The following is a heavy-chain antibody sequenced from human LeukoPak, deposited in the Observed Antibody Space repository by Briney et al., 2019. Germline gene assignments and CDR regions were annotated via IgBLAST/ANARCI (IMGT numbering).Heavy chain of an antibody. CDR3: ARRQFYYYGMDV. D-gene: IGHD5-24*01. Sequence: GGSLRLSCAASGFTFSSYAMSWVRQAPGKGLEWVSTITTSVSTSGGGTYYADSVKGRFTISRDNSKNTLYLQTNSLRAEDTAVYYCARRQFYYYGMDVWGQGTTVTVSS. V-gene: IGHV3-23*01. CDR1: GFTFSSYA. CDR2: ITTSVSTSGGGT. J-gene: IGHJ6*02.